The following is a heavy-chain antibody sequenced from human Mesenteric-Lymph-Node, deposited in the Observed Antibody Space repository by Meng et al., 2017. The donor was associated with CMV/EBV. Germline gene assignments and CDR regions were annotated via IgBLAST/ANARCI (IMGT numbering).Heavy chain of an antibody. V-gene: IGHV4-59*01. Sequence: SETLSLTCTVSGGSIISYYWSWIRQPPGKGLEWIGYIYYSGSTNYNPSLKSRVTISVDTSKNQFSLKLSSVTAADTAVYYCASGSYYYYGMDVWGQGTTVTVSS. D-gene: IGHD1-26*01. CDR1: GGSIISYY. J-gene: IGHJ6*02. CDR3: ASGSYYYYGMDV. CDR2: IYYSGST.